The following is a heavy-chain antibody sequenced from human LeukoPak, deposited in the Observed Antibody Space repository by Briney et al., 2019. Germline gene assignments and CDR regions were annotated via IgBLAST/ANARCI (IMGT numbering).Heavy chain of an antibody. D-gene: IGHD6-19*01. V-gene: IGHV1-8*01. J-gene: IGHJ4*02. Sequence: GASVKVSCKASGHTFTSYDINWVRQATGQGLGWMGWMNPNSGNTGYAQKFQGRVTMTRNTSISTAYMELSSLRSEDTAVYYCARVNLAVAIDYWGQGTLVTVSS. CDR1: GHTFTSYD. CDR2: MNPNSGNT. CDR3: ARVNLAVAIDY.